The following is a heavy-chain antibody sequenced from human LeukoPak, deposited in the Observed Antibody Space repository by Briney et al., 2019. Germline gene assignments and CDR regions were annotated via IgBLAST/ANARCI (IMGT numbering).Heavy chain of an antibody. V-gene: IGHV3-30*03. CDR2: ISYDGSNK. J-gene: IGHJ4*02. CDR1: GFTFSRYG. Sequence: GGSLRLSCAASGFTFSRYGMHWVRQAPGKGLGWVAVISYDGSNKYYADSVKGRFTISRDNSKNTLYLQMNSLRAEDTAVYYCASARALYGYGGYDVPYFDYWGQGTLVTVSS. D-gene: IGHD5-12*01. CDR3: ASARALYGYGGYDVPYFDY.